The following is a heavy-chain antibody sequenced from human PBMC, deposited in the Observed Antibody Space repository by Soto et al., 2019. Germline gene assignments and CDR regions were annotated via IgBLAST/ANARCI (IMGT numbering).Heavy chain of an antibody. Sequence: SETLSLTCAVYGGSFSGYYWNWIRQPPGKGLEWIGEIYHCGSTDYNPSLKSRVTKSLDTSKNQFSLKLSSVTAADTAVYYCARVYGSAPGYYYGMDVWGQGTTVTVSS. J-gene: IGHJ6*02. CDR1: GGSFSGYY. CDR2: IYHCGST. V-gene: IGHV4-34*01. D-gene: IGHD3-10*01. CDR3: ARVYGSAPGYYYGMDV.